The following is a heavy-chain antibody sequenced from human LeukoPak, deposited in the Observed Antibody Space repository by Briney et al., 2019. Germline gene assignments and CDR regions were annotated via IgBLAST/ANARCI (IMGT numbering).Heavy chain of an antibody. D-gene: IGHD1-1*01. J-gene: IGHJ4*02. CDR1: GFTFGSFW. Sequence: GGSLRLSCAASGFTFGSFWMHWVRQAPGKGLEWVSAISGSGGSTYYADSVKGRFTISRDNSKNTLYLQMNSLRAEDTAVYYCAKCLESTVFDYWGQGTLVTVSS. CDR2: ISGSGGST. V-gene: IGHV3-23*01. CDR3: AKCLESTVFDY.